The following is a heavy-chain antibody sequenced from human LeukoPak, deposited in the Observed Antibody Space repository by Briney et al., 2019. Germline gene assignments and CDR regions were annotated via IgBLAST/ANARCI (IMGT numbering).Heavy chain of an antibody. CDR1: GYSFTSYW. V-gene: IGHV5-51*01. CDR3: ARPIVYGDYLDAFDI. J-gene: IGHJ3*02. Sequence: GESLKISCKGSGYSFTSYWIGWVRLMPGKGLEWMGIIYPGDSDTRYSPSFQGQVTVSADKSISTAYLQWSSLKASDTAMYYCARPIVYGDYLDAFDIWGQGTMVTVSS. CDR2: IYPGDSDT. D-gene: IGHD4-17*01.